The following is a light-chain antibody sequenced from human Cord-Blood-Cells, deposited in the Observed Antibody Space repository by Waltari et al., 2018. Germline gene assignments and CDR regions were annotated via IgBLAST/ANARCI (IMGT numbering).Light chain of an antibody. CDR2: DAS. J-gene: IGKJ3*01. CDR3: QQYNSYLFT. CDR1: QSISSW. V-gene: IGKV1-5*01. Sequence: DIQMTQSPSTLSASVGARVTITCRASQSISSWLAWYQQKPGKAPKLLIYDASSLESGVPSRFSGSGSGTEFTLTISSLQPDDFATYYCQQYNSYLFTFGSGTKVDIK.